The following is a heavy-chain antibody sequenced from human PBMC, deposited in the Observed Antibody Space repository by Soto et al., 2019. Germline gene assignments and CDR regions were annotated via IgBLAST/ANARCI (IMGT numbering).Heavy chain of an antibody. CDR1: GVTFDDYA. D-gene: IGHD3-3*01. Sequence: EVQVVESGGDLVQPGRSLRLSCVVSGVTFDDYAMHWVRQAPGKGLEWVSGISWNSGTIAYADSVKGRFTIARDNAKNSLYLQLNSLRAEDTAVYYCAREVERIRFLEWLLPHGMDVWGQGTTVTVSS. CDR3: AREVERIRFLEWLLPHGMDV. CDR2: ISWNSGTI. J-gene: IGHJ6*02. V-gene: IGHV3-9*01.